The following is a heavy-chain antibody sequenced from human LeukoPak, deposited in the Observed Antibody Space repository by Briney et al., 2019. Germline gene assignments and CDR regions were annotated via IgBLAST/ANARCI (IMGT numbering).Heavy chain of an antibody. Sequence: ASVKVSCKASGYTFTGYYMHWVRQAPGQGLEWMGWINPNSGGTNYAQKFQGWVTMTRDTSISTAYMELSRLRSDDTAVYYCARDRVASPSYYYDSSGYYPDFDYWGQGTLVTVSS. CDR3: ARDRVASPSYYYDSSGYYPDFDY. J-gene: IGHJ4*02. V-gene: IGHV1-2*04. D-gene: IGHD3-22*01. CDR1: GYTFTGYY. CDR2: INPNSGGT.